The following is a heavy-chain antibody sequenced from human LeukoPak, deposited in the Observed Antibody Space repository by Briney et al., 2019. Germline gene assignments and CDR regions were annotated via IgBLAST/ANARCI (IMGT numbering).Heavy chain of an antibody. J-gene: IGHJ4*02. V-gene: IGHV4-59*01. CDR1: GDSIISSY. CDR3: ARAPPRRCPGNDCYPIFDF. CDR2: MKFSGKT. D-gene: IGHD2-21*02. Sequence: SETLSLTCTVSGDSIISSYWSWIRQPPGKGLEWIAYMKFSGKTDYNPPLKSRVTISLETSKNQFSLILNSVTTADTAVYYCARAPPRRCPGNDCYPIFDFWGQGSLVTVSS.